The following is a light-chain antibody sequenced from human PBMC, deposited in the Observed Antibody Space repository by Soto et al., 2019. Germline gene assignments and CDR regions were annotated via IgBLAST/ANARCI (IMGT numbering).Light chain of an antibody. V-gene: IGKV3-15*01. CDR3: QQYNNWPRT. Sequence: IVMTQSPATLSVSPGERATLSCRAGQSVSSNLAWYQQKSGQAPRLLIYGASTRATGIPARFSGSGSGTEFTLTISSLQSEDFAIYHCQQYNNWPRTFGQGTKVDIK. CDR1: QSVSSN. J-gene: IGKJ1*01. CDR2: GAS.